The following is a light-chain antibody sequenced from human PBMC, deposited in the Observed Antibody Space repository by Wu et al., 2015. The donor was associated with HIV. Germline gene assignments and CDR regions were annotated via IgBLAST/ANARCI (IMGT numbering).Light chain of an antibody. Sequence: EVVMTQSPVTLSVSPGERVTLSCRASQSVRDNLAWYQQKPGQAPRFLIYGASSRATGIPDRFSGSGSGTDFTLTISRLEPEDFAVYYCQQYGSSPRTFGQGTKVEIK. V-gene: IGKV3-20*01. J-gene: IGKJ1*01. CDR1: QSVRDN. CDR3: QQYGSSPRT. CDR2: GAS.